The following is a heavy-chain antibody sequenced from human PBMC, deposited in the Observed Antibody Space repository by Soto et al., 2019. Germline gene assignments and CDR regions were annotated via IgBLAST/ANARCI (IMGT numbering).Heavy chain of an antibody. D-gene: IGHD6-19*01. CDR1: GFTFSDYA. CDR2: VSHDGRNT. CDR3: AKGGRQWLVASDFNC. J-gene: IGHJ4*02. Sequence: VQLVESGGGVVQPGRSLRLSCAASGFTFSDYAMHWVRQAPGKGLEWVAVVSHDGRNTHYADSVKGRFTISRDSSKNTVSLERNSLRAEDTPVYYCAKGGRQWLVASDFNCWGEGALVTVST. V-gene: IGHV3-30*18.